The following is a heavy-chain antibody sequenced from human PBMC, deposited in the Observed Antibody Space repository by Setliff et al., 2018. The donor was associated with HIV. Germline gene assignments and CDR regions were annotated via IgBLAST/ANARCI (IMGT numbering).Heavy chain of an antibody. J-gene: IGHJ4*02. Sequence: SETLSLPCTASGGSISTSNYYWGWVRQPPGTGLEWVGNVDYTGSTYYNPSLKSRVTISVDTSKNQFSLRLNSVTAADTAVYYCARQGNIVVVTSFDYWGQGTLVTVSS. CDR3: ARQGNIVVVTSFDY. CDR1: GGSISTSNYY. CDR2: VDYTGST. D-gene: IGHD2-21*02. V-gene: IGHV4-39*07.